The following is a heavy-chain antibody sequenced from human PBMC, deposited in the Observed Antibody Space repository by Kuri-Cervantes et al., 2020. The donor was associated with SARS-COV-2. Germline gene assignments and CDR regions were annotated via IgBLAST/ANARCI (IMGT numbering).Heavy chain of an antibody. J-gene: IGHJ4*02. D-gene: IGHD6-25*01. CDR1: GFTFSGYW. Sequence: LSLTCAASGFTFSGYWMTWVRQAPGKGLEWVANIKEDGSQRYYVDSVKGRFTISRDNANSSLYLQMNYLGAGDTALYYCASLGSGKGAIDYWGQGTQVTVSS. V-gene: IGHV3-7*01. CDR3: ASLGSGKGAIDY. CDR2: IKEDGSQR.